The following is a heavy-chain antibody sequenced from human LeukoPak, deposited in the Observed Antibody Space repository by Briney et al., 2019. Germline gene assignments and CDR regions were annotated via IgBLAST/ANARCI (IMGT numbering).Heavy chain of an antibody. J-gene: IGHJ3*02. Sequence: PGRSLRRSCAASGFTFSTYGIHWVGQAPGKGLKWVVDIWYDGSNKYYADSVKGRLTISRYNCNNTLYLHMNSLGAEATAVYYCARAKDNSGRDGFDIWGQGTMVTVSS. CDR3: ARAKDNSGRDGFDI. V-gene: IGHV3-33*01. D-gene: IGHD6-19*01. CDR1: GFTFSTYG. CDR2: IWYDGSNK.